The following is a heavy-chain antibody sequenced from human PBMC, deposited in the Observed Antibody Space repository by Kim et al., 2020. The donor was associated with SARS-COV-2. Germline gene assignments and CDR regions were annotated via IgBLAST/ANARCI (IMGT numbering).Heavy chain of an antibody. D-gene: IGHD1-26*01. J-gene: IGHJ6*02. Sequence: GGSLRLSCAASGFTFSDYYMSWIRQAPGKGLEWVSYISSSGSTIYYADSVKGRFTISRDNAKNSLYLQMNSLRAEDTAVYYCARDSPHLSWELLLDEGYYGMDVWGQGTTVTVSS. CDR1: GFTFSDYY. V-gene: IGHV3-11*01. CDR2: ISSSGSTI. CDR3: ARDSPHLSWELLLDEGYYGMDV.